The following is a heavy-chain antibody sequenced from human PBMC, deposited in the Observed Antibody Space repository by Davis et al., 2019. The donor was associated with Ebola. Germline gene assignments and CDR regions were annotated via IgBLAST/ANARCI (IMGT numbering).Heavy chain of an antibody. Sequence: PSETLSLTCAVYGGSFSGYYWSWIRQPPGKGLEWIGYIYYSGSTNYNPSLKSRVTISVDTSKNQFSLKLSSVTAADTAVYYCARLYSGSYYYYYGMDVWGQGTTVTVSS. CDR3: ARLYSGSYYYYYGMDV. D-gene: IGHD1-26*01. V-gene: IGHV4-59*01. J-gene: IGHJ6*02. CDR2: IYYSGST. CDR1: GGSFSGYY.